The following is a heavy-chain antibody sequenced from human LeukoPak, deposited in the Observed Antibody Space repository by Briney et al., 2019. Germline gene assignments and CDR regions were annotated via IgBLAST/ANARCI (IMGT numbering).Heavy chain of an antibody. Sequence: PGGSLRLSCAAYGFTFSNALMTWVRQAPGKGLEWVGHIQSKTDGGTTDYGAPVKGRFTISRDDSKNTLYLQMNSLKTEDTAVYYCTTHLGYCTNGVCSYVVYWGQGILVTVSS. J-gene: IGHJ4*02. CDR2: IQSKTDGGTT. CDR1: GFTFSNAL. V-gene: IGHV3-15*01. CDR3: TTHLGYCTNGVCSYVVY. D-gene: IGHD2-8*01.